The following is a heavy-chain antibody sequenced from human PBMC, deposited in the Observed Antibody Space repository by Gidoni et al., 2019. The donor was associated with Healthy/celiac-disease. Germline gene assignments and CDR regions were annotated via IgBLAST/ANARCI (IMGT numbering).Heavy chain of an antibody. D-gene: IGHD1-26*01. CDR3: ARVVVGATFRYFDY. J-gene: IGHJ4*02. V-gene: IGHV3-53*01. CDR2: IYSGGST. CDR1: GFTVSSNY. Sequence: EVQLVESGGGLFQPGGSLRLSCAASGFTVSSNYMSWVRQAPGKGLEWVSVIYSGGSTYYADSVKGRFTISRDNSKNTLYLQMNSLRAEDTAVYYCARVVVGATFRYFDYWGQGTLVTVSS.